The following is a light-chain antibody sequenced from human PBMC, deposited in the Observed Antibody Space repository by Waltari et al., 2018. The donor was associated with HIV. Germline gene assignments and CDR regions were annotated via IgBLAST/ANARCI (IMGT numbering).Light chain of an antibody. CDR3: TSYAGNNLL. CDR2: GVS. J-gene: IGLJ2*01. Sequence: QSALTQPPSASGSHGQSVTISCTGSSSDVGAYNYVSWYQHHPGNAPKLTMSGVSQRPSGVPDRVSGSKSGNTASLTVSGLQAEDEADYYCTSYAGNNLLFGGATKMTVL. CDR1: SSDVGAYNY. V-gene: IGLV2-8*01.